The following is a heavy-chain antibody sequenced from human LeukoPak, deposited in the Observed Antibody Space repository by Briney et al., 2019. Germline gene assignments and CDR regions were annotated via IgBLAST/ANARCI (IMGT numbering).Heavy chain of an antibody. CDR1: GGSISSYY. D-gene: IGHD5-24*01. J-gene: IGHJ3*02. CDR3: AGSDGEMATIDAFDI. Sequence: SETLSLTCTDSGGSISSYYWSWIRQPPGKGLEWIGYIYYSGSTNYNPSLKSRVTISVDTSKNQFSLKLSSVTAADTAVYYCAGSDGEMATIDAFDIWGQGTMVTVSS. CDR2: IYYSGST. V-gene: IGHV4-59*01.